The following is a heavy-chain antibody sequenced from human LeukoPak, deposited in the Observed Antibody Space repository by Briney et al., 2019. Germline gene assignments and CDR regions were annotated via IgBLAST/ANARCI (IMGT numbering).Heavy chain of an antibody. CDR3: ACSSSWYFVDY. D-gene: IGHD6-13*01. Sequence: ASVKVSCKTSGYTFTSYAISWVRQAPGQGLEWMGWINTNTGNPTYAQGFTGRFVFSLDTSVSTAYLQISSLKAEDTAVYYCACSSSWYFVDYWGQGTLVTVSS. CDR2: INTNTGNP. CDR1: GYTFTSYA. V-gene: IGHV7-4-1*02. J-gene: IGHJ4*02.